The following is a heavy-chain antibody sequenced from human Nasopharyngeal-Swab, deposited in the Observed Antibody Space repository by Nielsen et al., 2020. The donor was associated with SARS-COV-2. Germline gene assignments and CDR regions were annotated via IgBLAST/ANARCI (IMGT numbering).Heavy chain of an antibody. CDR1: GAFISGHH. J-gene: IGHJ4*02. D-gene: IGHD3-22*01. V-gene: IGHV4-59*11. CDR2: VSYSGIT. Sequence: GSLRLSCAVSGAFISGHHWSWIRQPPGKGLEWIGHVSYSGITNYNPSLNSRVTISADRSKNQFSLELGSVTAADTAVYYCAREEYYYDSSGNYYRAFDNWGQGTLVSVSS. CDR3: AREEYYYDSSGNYYRAFDN.